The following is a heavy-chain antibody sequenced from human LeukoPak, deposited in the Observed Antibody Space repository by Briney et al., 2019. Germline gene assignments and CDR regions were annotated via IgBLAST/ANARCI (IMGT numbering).Heavy chain of an antibody. CDR3: ARLTKGNSSSSSFDY. Sequence: ASVKVSCKASGYTFTGYYMHWVRQAPGQGLEWMGWINPNSGGTNYAQKFQGRVTMTRDTSISTAYMELSRLRSDDTAVYYCARLTKGNSSSSSFDYWGQGTLVTVSS. V-gene: IGHV1-2*02. J-gene: IGHJ4*02. CDR1: GYTFTGYY. CDR2: INPNSGGT. D-gene: IGHD6-6*01.